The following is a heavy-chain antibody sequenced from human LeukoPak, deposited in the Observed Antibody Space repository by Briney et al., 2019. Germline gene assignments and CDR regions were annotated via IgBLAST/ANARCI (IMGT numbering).Heavy chain of an antibody. D-gene: IGHD4-17*01. J-gene: IGHJ4*02. V-gene: IGHV3-30*02. CDR2: IRYDGSNK. CDR3: AKDNYDYGDYDGGDY. Sequence: GGSLRLSCAASGFTFSTYGIHWVRQAPGKGLEWVAFIRYDGSNKSYADSVKGRFTISRDNSKNTLYLQMNSLRAEDTAVYYCAKDNYDYGDYDGGDYWGQGTLVTVSS. CDR1: GFTFSTYG.